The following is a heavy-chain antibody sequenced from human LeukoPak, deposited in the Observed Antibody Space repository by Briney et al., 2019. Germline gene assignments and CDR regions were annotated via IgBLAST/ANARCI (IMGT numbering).Heavy chain of an antibody. Sequence: PRGSLRLSCAASGFTFSNAWMSWVRQAPGQGLEWVGRIKSKTEGGTTDYAAPVKGRFTISRDDSKNTLYLQMNSLKTEDTAVYHCTTDDPLYSSSWYEYFQHWGQGTLVTVSS. D-gene: IGHD6-13*01. J-gene: IGHJ1*01. V-gene: IGHV3-15*01. CDR3: TTDDPLYSSSWYEYFQH. CDR1: GFTFSNAW. CDR2: IKSKTEGGTT.